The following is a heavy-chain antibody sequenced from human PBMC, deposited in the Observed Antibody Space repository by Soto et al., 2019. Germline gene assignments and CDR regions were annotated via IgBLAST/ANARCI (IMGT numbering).Heavy chain of an antibody. CDR1: GGSFSGYY. J-gene: IGHJ4*02. CDR3: ARDWGSGAYYFDY. D-gene: IGHD7-27*01. CDR2: INHSGST. V-gene: IGHV4-34*01. Sequence: SETLSLTCAVYGGSFSGYYWSWIRQTPGKGLEWIGEINHSGSTNYNPSLKSRVTISVDTSKNQFSLKLSSVTAADTAVYYCARDWGSGAYYFDYWGQGTLVTVSS.